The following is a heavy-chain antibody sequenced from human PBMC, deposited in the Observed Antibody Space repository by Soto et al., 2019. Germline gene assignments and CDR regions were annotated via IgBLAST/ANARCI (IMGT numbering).Heavy chain of an antibody. CDR3: ARPSMALSTTNFDR. CDR1: GYSFTSYW. CDR2: IYPSDSDV. J-gene: IGHJ4*02. Sequence: GESLKISCKGSGYSFTSYWISWVRQMPGKGLEWMGFIYPSDSDVRYSPSFQGQVTISADKSISTAYLQLSSLKASDTAMYYCARPSMALSTTNFDRWGQGTLVTVSS. D-gene: IGHD1-1*01. V-gene: IGHV5-51*01.